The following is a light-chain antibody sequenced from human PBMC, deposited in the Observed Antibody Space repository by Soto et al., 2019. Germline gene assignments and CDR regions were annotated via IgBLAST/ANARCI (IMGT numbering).Light chain of an antibody. Sequence: TVLTQSPVTLSLSPGERATLSCRASQSVGGNVAWYQQKPGQAPKLLISGASSRAPGIPDRFSGSGSGADFTISISRLEPEDLALYYCQHYAAAPITFGQGTRLDI. J-gene: IGKJ5*01. CDR3: QHYAAAPIT. CDR2: GAS. V-gene: IGKV3-20*01. CDR1: QSVGGN.